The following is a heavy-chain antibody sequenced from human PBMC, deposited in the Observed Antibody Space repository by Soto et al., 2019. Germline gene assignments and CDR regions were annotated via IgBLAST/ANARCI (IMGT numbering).Heavy chain of an antibody. CDR3: XXXXXXXXYYFDY. CDR2: ISGSGDKT. J-gene: IGHJ4*02. CDR1: GFTFNNYA. Sequence: EVQLLESGGGLVQPGGSLTLSCAASGFTFNNYAMNWVRQAPGKGLEWVSAISGSGDKTYYADSVKGRFTISRDISKNMVYXXXXXXXXXXXXXXXXXXXXXXXXYYFDYWGQGTLVTXXS. V-gene: IGHV3-23*01.